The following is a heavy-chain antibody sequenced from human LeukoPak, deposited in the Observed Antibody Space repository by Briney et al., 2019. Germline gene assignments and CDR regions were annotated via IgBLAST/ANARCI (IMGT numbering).Heavy chain of an antibody. Sequence: GGSLRLSCAVSGFTFSSYSFHWVRQAPGKGLEWVAYDGSTKNYADSVKGRFTISRDNSKNTLYLQMNSLRAEDTAVYYCAKPGGDFWSGSYFDYWGQGTLVTVSS. CDR1: GFTFSSYS. CDR2: DGSTK. CDR3: AKPGGDFWSGSYFDY. J-gene: IGHJ4*02. V-gene: IGHV3-30-3*01. D-gene: IGHD3-3*01.